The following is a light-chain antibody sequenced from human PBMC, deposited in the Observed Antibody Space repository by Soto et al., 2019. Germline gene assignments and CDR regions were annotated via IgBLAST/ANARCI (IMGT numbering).Light chain of an antibody. Sequence: DIQMTQSPTSLSASVGDRVTITCRSSQGISNFVAWYQQKPVKAPKLLIYAASTLQSGVPSRLSGSGSGTDYTLTITSLQPEDVATYACQNYSSVPVFGPGTKVEIK. J-gene: IGKJ3*01. CDR2: AAS. CDR1: QGISNF. CDR3: QNYSSVPV. V-gene: IGKV1-27*01.